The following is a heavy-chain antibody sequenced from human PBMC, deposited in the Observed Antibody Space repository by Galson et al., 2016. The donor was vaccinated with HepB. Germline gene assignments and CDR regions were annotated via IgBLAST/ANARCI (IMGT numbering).Heavy chain of an antibody. V-gene: IGHV3-23*01. D-gene: IGHD2-15*01. Sequence: SLRLSCAASGFTFSSYALSWVRQAPGKGLEWVSSITAGGDATYYADSVKGRFTISRDYSKNTLCLQMNSLGVEDTAVYYCASASWTTTTRFDSWGQGTPVTVSS. CDR2: ITAGGDAT. CDR3: ASASWTTTTRFDS. CDR1: GFTFSSYA. J-gene: IGHJ4*02.